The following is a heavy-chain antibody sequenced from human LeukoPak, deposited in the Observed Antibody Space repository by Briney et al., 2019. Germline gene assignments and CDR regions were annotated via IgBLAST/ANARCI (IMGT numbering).Heavy chain of an antibody. J-gene: IGHJ6*02. D-gene: IGHD5-12*01. V-gene: IGHV4-31*03. CDR2: IYYSGST. CDR1: GGSISSGGYS. Sequence: SETLSLTCTVSGGSISSGGYSWSWIRQHPGKGLEWIGYIYYSGSTYYNPSLKSRVTISVDTSKNQFSLKLSSVTAADTAVYYCASSEIMYGATKPKSYYYGMDVWGQGTTVTVSS. CDR3: ASSEIMYGATKPKSYYYGMDV.